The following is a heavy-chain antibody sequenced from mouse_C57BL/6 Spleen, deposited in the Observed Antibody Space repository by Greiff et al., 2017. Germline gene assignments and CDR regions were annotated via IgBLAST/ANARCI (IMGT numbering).Heavy chain of an antibody. D-gene: IGHD4-1*01. V-gene: IGHV1-80*01. J-gene: IGHJ4*01. CDR2: IYPGDGDT. CDR1: GYAFSSYW. CDR3: ARSGLGRAMDY. Sequence: QVQLQQSGAELVKPGASVKISCKASGYAFSSYWMNWVKQRPGKGLEWIGQIYPGDGDTNYNGKFKGKATLTADKSSSTAYMQLSSLTSEDSAVYFWARSGLGRAMDYWGQGTSVTVSS.